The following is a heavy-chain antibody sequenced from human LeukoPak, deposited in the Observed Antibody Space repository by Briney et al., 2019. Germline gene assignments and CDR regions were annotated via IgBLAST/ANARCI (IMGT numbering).Heavy chain of an antibody. CDR1: GGSFSGYY. Sequence: SETLSLTCAVYGGSFSGYYWSWIRQPPGKGLEWIGEINHSGSTNYNPSLKSRVTISVDTSKNQFSLKLSSVTAADTAVYYCARRPGGGWYGRYFDLWGRGTLVTVSS. CDR3: ARRPGGGWYGRYFDL. CDR2: INHSGST. J-gene: IGHJ2*01. D-gene: IGHD6-19*01. V-gene: IGHV4-34*01.